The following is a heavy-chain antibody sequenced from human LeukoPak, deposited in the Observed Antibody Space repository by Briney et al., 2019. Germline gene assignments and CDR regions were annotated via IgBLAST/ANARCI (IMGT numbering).Heavy chain of an antibody. CDR2: ISGSGGST. CDR1: GFTFSSYA. D-gene: IGHD4-17*01. V-gene: IGHV3-23*01. Sequence: PGGSLRLSCAASGFTFSSYAMSWVRQAPGKGLEWVSAISGSGGSTYYADSVKGRFTISRDNSKNTLYLQMNSLRAEDTAVYYCARVEGPYGDYVYDYWGQGTLVTVSS. J-gene: IGHJ4*02. CDR3: ARVEGPYGDYVYDY.